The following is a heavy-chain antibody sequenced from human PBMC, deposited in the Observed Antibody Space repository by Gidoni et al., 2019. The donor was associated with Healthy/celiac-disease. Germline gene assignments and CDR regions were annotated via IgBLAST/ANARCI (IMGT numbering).Heavy chain of an antibody. CDR2: IWYDGSNK. CDR3: ARGGHRYFDWSTFDP. Sequence: QVQLVESGGGVVQAGRSLRPSCAASGFTFSSYGMHWVRQAPGKGLEWVAVIWYDGSNKYYADSVKGRFTISRDNSKNTLYLQMNSLRAEDTAVYYCARGGHRYFDWSTFDPWGQGTLVTVSS. V-gene: IGHV3-33*01. CDR1: GFTFSSYG. J-gene: IGHJ5*02. D-gene: IGHD3-9*01.